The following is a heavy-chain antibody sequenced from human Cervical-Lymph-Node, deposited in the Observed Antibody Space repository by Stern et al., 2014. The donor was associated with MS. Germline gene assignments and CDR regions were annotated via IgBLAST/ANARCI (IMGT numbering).Heavy chain of an antibody. CDR2: IKPGSGTT. Sequence: QLVQSGAEVKKPGASVKVSCKASGYTFTSYYLHWVRQAPGQGPEWMGIIKPGSGTTSYAQKFHGRLTLTRDTSTSTVFMELSSLRSEDTAVYYCAKSGTISGVITGPDNWFDPWGQGTLVTVSS. V-gene: IGHV1-46*01. D-gene: IGHD3-3*01. CDR3: AKSGTISGVITGPDNWFDP. CDR1: GYTFTSYY. J-gene: IGHJ5*02.